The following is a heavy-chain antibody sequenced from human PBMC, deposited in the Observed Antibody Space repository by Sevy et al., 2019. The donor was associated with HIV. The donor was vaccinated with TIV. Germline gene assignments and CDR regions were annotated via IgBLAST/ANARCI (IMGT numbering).Heavy chain of an antibody. CDR2: IYYNGHI. D-gene: IGHD3-10*01. V-gene: IGHV4-59*08. CDR1: GGSITSLY. Sequence: HSETLSLTCTVSGGSITSLYWNWIRQPPGKGLEWIANIYYNGHINYNPSLKSRVTLTLDTSKNQFSLRLSSVTAADTAMYYCAGENARGRGYSWGQGTLATVSS. CDR3: AGENARGRGYS. J-gene: IGHJ4*02.